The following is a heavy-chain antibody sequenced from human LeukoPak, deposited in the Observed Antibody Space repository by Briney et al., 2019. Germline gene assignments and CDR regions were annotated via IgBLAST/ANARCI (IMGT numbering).Heavy chain of an antibody. CDR1: GFTFSDYY. D-gene: IGHD1-1*01. Sequence: GGSLRLSCAASGFTFSDYYMNWIRQAPGKGLEWISYITNDGSTIYYADSVKDRFTISRDNAKNSLYLQMNSLRAEDTALYYCAKTMRGYYYYGMDVWGQGTTVTVSS. J-gene: IGHJ6*02. CDR2: ITNDGSTI. CDR3: AKTMRGYYYYGMDV. V-gene: IGHV3-11*01.